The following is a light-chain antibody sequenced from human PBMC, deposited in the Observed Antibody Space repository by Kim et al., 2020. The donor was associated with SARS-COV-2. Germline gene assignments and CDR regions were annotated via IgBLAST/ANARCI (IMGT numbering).Light chain of an antibody. Sequence: SYELTQPPSVSVSPGQTASITCSGEKLGDMYTCWYQQKAGQSPVLVIYQDTKRPPGIPGRFSGSSSGNTATLTISGNQTLDEADYYCQAWDSSTGVVFGGGTQLTVL. CDR2: QDT. CDR3: QAWDSSTGVV. CDR1: KLGDMY. V-gene: IGLV3-1*01. J-gene: IGLJ2*01.